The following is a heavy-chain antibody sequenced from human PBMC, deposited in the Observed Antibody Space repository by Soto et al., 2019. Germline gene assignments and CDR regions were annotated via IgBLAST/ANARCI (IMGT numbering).Heavy chain of an antibody. V-gene: IGHV1-69*02. J-gene: IGHJ3*02. CDR1: GGTFSTYS. Sequence: QVQLVQSGAEVKKPGSSVKVSCKDSGGTFSTYSMFWVRQAPGQGLEWMGRIIPMLGVRNYAQRLQDRVTIIADKATATVHMELSSLRSEDTDLSYCTIGSWSCEVFDIWGQGTMVTVSS. CDR3: TIGSWSCEVFDI. D-gene: IGHD6-19*01. CDR2: IIPMLGVR.